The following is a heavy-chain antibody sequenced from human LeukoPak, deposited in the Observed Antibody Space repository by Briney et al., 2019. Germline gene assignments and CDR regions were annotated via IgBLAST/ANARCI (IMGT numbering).Heavy chain of an antibody. Sequence: PGGSLRLSCAASGSTFSSYGMHWVRQAPGKGLEWVAVISYDGSNKYYADSVKGRFTISRDNSKNTLYLQMNSLRAEDTAVYYCAKSSRASGYGMDVWGQGTTVTVSS. V-gene: IGHV3-30*18. CDR2: ISYDGSNK. D-gene: IGHD3-10*01. CDR3: AKSSRASGYGMDV. CDR1: GSTFSSYG. J-gene: IGHJ6*02.